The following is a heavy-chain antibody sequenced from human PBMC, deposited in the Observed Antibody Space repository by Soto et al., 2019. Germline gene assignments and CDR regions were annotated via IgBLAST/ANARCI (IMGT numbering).Heavy chain of an antibody. J-gene: IGHJ4*02. D-gene: IGHD4-17*01. CDR2: ISYDGSNK. CDR1: GFTFSSYG. V-gene: IGHV3-30*18. Sequence: GGSLRLSCAASGFTFSSYGMHWVRQAPGKGLEWVAVISYDGSNKYYADSVKGRFTISRDNSKNTLYLQMNSLRAEDTAVYYCAKEAYGDYLFDYWGQGTLVTVSS. CDR3: AKEAYGDYLFDY.